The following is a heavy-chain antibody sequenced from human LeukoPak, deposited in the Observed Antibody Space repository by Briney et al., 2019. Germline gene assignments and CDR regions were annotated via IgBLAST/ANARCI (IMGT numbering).Heavy chain of an antibody. J-gene: IGHJ5*02. V-gene: IGHV4-4*07. D-gene: IGHD4-17*01. CDR2: IYTSGST. Sequence: MASETLSLTCTVSGVSISSSCWSWIRQPAGKGLEWIGRIYTSGSTNYNPSLKSRVTMSVDTSKNQFSLRLSSVTAADTAVYYCARDTVSFDRWGQGTLVTVSS. CDR3: ARDTVSFDR. CDR1: GVSISSSC.